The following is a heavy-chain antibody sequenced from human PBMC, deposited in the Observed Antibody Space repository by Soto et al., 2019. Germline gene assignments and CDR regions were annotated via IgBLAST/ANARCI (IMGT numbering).Heavy chain of an antibody. Sequence: QVQLVESGGGVVQPGRSLRLSCAASGFTFRSYAMHWVRQAPGKGLEGVAVIAYDGSNKFYRDYVRGRFTISRDNSENTLYLQINSLRYEDTAVYYCARGDREDIAVVIGVRPGEYGVDVWGQGTTVTVYS. CDR2: IAYDGSNK. CDR1: GFTFRSYA. CDR3: ARGDREDIAVVIGVRPGEYGVDV. D-gene: IGHD2-15*01. V-gene: IGHV3-30-3*01. J-gene: IGHJ6*02.